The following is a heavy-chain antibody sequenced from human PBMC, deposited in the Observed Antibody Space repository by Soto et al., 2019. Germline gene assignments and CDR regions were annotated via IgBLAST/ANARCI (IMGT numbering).Heavy chain of an antibody. J-gene: IGHJ5*02. V-gene: IGHV4-30-4*01. CDR1: GGSISNGDYY. CDR2: IYSSGTT. CDR3: ARGQGYYYDSSASNWFDP. D-gene: IGHD3-22*01. Sequence: PSETLSLTCTVSGGSISNGDYYWSWIHQPPGKGLEWIGHIYSSGTTYYNPSLKSRLTISVDTSKNQFSLKLSSVTAADTAVYYCARGQGYYYDSSASNWFDPWGQGTLVTVSS.